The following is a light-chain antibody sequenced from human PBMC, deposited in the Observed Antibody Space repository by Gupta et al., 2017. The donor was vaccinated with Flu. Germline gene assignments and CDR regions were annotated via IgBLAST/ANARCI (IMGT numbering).Light chain of an antibody. V-gene: IGLV2-14*01. Sequence: QSALTQPASVSGSPGQSIPISCTGTSSDVGGYNYVTWYQQHPGITPKLLIYEVSNRPSGVSNRFSGSKSGNTASLTISGLQAEDESEYYCSSYSSSSTLFVFGTGTKVTVL. CDR1: SSDVGGYNY. CDR2: EVS. CDR3: SSYSSSSTLFV. J-gene: IGLJ1*01.